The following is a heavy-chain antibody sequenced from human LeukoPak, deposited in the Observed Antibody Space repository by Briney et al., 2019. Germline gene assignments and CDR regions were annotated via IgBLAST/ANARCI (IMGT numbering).Heavy chain of an antibody. CDR3: AKVLANYVSAFDY. J-gene: IGHJ4*02. CDR2: ISGSGGST. CDR1: GFTFSSDA. D-gene: IGHD4/OR15-4a*01. V-gene: IGHV3-23*01. Sequence: GGSLRLPCAASGFTFSSDAMSWVRQAPGKGLEWVSAISGSGGSTYYADSVKGRFTISRDNSKNTLYLQMHTLRAEDTAVYYCAKVLANYVSAFDYWGQGTLVTVSS.